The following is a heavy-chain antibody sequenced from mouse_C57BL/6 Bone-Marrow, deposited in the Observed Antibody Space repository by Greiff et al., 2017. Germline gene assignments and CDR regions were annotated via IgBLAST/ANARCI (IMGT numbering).Heavy chain of an antibody. J-gene: IGHJ2*01. CDR2: IYPGSGST. CDR3: ARSWGYGNVDY. D-gene: IGHD2-1*01. V-gene: IGHV1-55*01. Sequence: QVQLQQPGAELVKPGASVKLSCKASGYTFTSYWITWVKQRPGKGLEWIGDIYPGSGSTNYNEKFKSKATLTVDTSSSTAYMQLSSLTSEDSAVYYCARSWGYGNVDYWGQGTTLTVSS. CDR1: GYTFTSYW.